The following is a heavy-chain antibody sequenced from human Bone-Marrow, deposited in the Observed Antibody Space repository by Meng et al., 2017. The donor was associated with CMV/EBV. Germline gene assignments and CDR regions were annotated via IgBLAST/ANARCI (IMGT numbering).Heavy chain of an antibody. Sequence: SGPTLVKPTKTLTLTCTFSGFSLSTSGVGVGWIRQPPGKALEWLALIDWDDDKYYSTSLKTRLTISKDTSKNQVVLTMTNMDPVDTATYYCARQLVPLYYYGMDVWGQGTTVTVSS. CDR2: IDWDDDK. V-gene: IGHV2-70*01. D-gene: IGHD6-13*01. CDR1: GFSLSTSGVG. CDR3: ARQLVPLYYYGMDV. J-gene: IGHJ6*02.